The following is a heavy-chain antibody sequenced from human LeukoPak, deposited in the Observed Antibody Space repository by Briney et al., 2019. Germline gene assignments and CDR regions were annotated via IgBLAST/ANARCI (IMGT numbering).Heavy chain of an antibody. CDR1: GYTFTNFG. V-gene: IGHV1-18*01. CDR2: ISGGNGNT. D-gene: IGHD2-15*01. Sequence: GASVKVSCKTSGYTFTNFGTGWVRQAPGQGLEWMGWISGGNGNTDYPQTLQDRFTMTTDTSTNTAYMELRNLRSDDTAVYYCARDLPLGSMGGSAFDLWGQGTLVIVSS. J-gene: IGHJ4*02. CDR3: ARDLPLGSMGGSAFDL.